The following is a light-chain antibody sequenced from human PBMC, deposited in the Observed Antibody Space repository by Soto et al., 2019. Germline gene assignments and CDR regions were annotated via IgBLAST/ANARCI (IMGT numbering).Light chain of an antibody. Sequence: EIVLTQSPATLSVSPGERANLSCRASQSVNQKLGWYQQKPGQAPRLLIYGASTRATGIPARFSGSGSGTEFTLTISSLQSEDFAVYYCQQYNNWPRTFGQGTKVDIK. V-gene: IGKV3-15*01. CDR1: QSVNQK. CDR3: QQYNNWPRT. J-gene: IGKJ1*01. CDR2: GAS.